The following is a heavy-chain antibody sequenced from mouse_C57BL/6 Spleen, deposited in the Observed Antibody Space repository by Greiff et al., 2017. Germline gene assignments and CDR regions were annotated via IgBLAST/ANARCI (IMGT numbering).Heavy chain of an antibody. V-gene: IGHV5-17*01. CDR3: AGGWDEDYFGN. CDR2: ISSGSSTI. Sequence: DVKLVESGGGLVKPGGSLKLSCAASGFTFSDYGMHWVRQAPEKGLEWVAYISSGSSTIYYADTVKGRFTISSDHAKNTLFLQMTRLRSEDTAMYYGAGGWDEDYFGNWGQGTSLTVSS. CDR1: GFTFSDYG. D-gene: IGHD4-1*01. J-gene: IGHJ2*02.